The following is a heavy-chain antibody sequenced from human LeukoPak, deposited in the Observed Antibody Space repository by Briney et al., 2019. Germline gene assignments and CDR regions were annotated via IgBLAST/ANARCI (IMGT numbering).Heavy chain of an antibody. Sequence: GGSLRLSCAAPGINIRSNWMHWVRQAPGTGLVWVARVNSEGSRTTYADSVKGRFTISRDNAKNILYLQMHGLRAEDTAVYYCARDAPTGRTKFEHWGQGTLVTVTS. D-gene: IGHD1-14*01. CDR2: VNSEGSRT. CDR3: ARDAPTGRTKFEH. J-gene: IGHJ1*01. CDR1: GINIRSNW. V-gene: IGHV3-74*01.